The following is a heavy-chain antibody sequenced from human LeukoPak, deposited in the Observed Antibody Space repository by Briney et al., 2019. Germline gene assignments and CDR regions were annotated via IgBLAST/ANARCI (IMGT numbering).Heavy chain of an antibody. J-gene: IGHJ5*02. CDR1: GGSINNFNYY. V-gene: IGHV4-39*01. Sequence: SETLSLTCTVSGGSINNFNYYWDWIRQPPGKGLECIGSIFYDGTTYYNPSLKSRVTISVDTSKSQVSLKMTSVTAADTAVYYCARHSDRENTVKGFDPWGQGTLVTVSS. CDR2: IFYDGTT. D-gene: IGHD2/OR15-2a*01. CDR3: ARHSDRENTVKGFDP.